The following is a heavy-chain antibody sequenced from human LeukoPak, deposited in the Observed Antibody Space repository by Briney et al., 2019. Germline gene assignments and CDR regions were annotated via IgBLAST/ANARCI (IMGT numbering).Heavy chain of an antibody. Sequence: GESLRLSCAASGFTFSDYYMSWIRQSPGKGLEWVSYISSSGSTIYYADSVKGRFTISRDNAKNSLYLQMNSLRAEDTAVYYCARDRDVDTAMVLFDPWGQGTLVTVSS. CDR2: ISSSGSTI. D-gene: IGHD5-18*01. CDR1: GFTFSDYY. CDR3: ARDRDVDTAMVLFDP. V-gene: IGHV3-11*01. J-gene: IGHJ5*02.